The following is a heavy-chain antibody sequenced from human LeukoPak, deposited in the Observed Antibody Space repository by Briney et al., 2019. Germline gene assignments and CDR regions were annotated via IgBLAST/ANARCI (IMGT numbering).Heavy chain of an antibody. CDR2: INPSGGST. CDR1: GYTFTSHY. J-gene: IGHJ6*03. D-gene: IGHD3-16*01. V-gene: IGHV1-46*01. Sequence: ASVKVSCKASGYTFTSHYMHWVRQAPGQGLEWMGIINPSGGSTSYAQKFQGRVTMTRDMSTSTVYMELSSLRSEDTAVYYCARDQVDDYVWGSVYYYYYYMDVWGKGTTVTVSS. CDR3: ARDQVDDYVWGSVYYYYYYMDV.